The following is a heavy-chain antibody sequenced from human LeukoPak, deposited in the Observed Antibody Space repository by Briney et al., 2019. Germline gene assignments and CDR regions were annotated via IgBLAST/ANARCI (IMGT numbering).Heavy chain of an antibody. J-gene: IGHJ4*02. CDR1: GFTFSNYW. CDR2: IKQDGSEK. V-gene: IGHV3-7*01. CDR3: ARDFTGTIDY. Sequence: GGSLRLSCAASGFTFSNYWMSWVRQAPGKGLEWVANIKQDGSEKNSVDSVKGRFTISRDNAKNSLYLQMNSLRAEDTAVHYCARDFTGTIDYWGQGTLVTVSS. D-gene: IGHD1-1*01.